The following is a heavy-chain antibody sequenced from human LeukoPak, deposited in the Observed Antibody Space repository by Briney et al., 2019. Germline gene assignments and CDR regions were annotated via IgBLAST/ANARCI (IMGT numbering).Heavy chain of an antibody. CDR3: ARGEHMITFGGVIVLFDY. CDR2: IYYSGST. V-gene: IGHV4-59*08. CDR1: GGSIRSYY. Sequence: SETLSLTCSVSGGSIRSYYWSWFRKPPGKGLEWMGYIYYSGSTNYNPSLKSRVTISVDTSKNQFSLKLSSVTAADTAVYYCARGEHMITFGGVIVLFDYWGQGTLVTVSS. J-gene: IGHJ4*02. D-gene: IGHD3-16*02.